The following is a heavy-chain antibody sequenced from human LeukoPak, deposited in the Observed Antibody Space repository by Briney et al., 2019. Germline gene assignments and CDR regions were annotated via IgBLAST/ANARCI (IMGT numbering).Heavy chain of an antibody. Sequence: SETLSLTCTVSGGSIGSGSYYWSWIRQPAGKGLEWIGRISTSGSTSYNPSLKSRVTISIDTSKNQLSLKLSSVTAADTAVYYCVRGRAWGQGTLVTVSS. D-gene: IGHD3-10*01. V-gene: IGHV4-61*02. CDR1: GGSIGSGSYY. J-gene: IGHJ5*02. CDR3: VRGRA. CDR2: ISTSGST.